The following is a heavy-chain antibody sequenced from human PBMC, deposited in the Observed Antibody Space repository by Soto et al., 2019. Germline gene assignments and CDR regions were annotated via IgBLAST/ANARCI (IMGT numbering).Heavy chain of an antibody. CDR1: GYTFSDYY. CDR3: ASGYCSSTSCPGN. CDR2: INPSGGST. D-gene: IGHD2-2*03. Sequence: ASVKVSCKAGGYTFSDYYIQWVRQAPGQGLEYMGIINPSGGSTSYAQKFQGRVTMTRDTSTSTVYMELSSLRSEDTAVYYCASGYCSSTSCPGNWGQGTLVTVSS. J-gene: IGHJ4*02. V-gene: IGHV1-46*01.